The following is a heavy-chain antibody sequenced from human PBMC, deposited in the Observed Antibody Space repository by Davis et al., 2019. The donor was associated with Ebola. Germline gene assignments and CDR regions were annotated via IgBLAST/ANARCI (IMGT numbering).Heavy chain of an antibody. V-gene: IGHV1-18*04. Sequence: ASVKVSCKASGYTFTGYYMHWVRQAPGQGLEWMGWISAYNGNTNYAQKLQGRVTMTTDTSTSTVYMELSSLRSEDTAVYYCARDAVFGVVIIAVYYYYGMDVWGQGTTVTVSS. CDR1: GYTFTGYY. CDR3: ARDAVFGVVIIAVYYYYGMDV. CDR2: ISAYNGNT. D-gene: IGHD3-3*01. J-gene: IGHJ6*02.